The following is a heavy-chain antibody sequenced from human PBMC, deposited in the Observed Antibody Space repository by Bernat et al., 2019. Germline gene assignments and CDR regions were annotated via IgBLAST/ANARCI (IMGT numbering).Heavy chain of an antibody. J-gene: IGHJ4*02. CDR1: GYTLTELS. Sequence: QVQLVQSGAEVKKPGASVKVSCKVSGYTLTELSMHCVRQSPGKGLEWMGGFDPEDGETIYEQKFQGRVTMTENTSTDTAYRELSSLRSEKKAVYYCATELFDCSGGSCYSEGGYWGQGTLVTVSS. V-gene: IGHV1-24*01. CDR3: ATELFDCSGGSCYSEGGY. D-gene: IGHD2-15*01. CDR2: FDPEDGET.